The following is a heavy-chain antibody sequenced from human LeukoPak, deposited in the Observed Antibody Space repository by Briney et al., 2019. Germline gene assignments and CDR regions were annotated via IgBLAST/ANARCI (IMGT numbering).Heavy chain of an antibody. CDR3: ARGPPRGKYYYMDV. D-gene: IGHD1-1*01. J-gene: IGHJ6*03. V-gene: IGHV3-13*01. CDR2: IGTASDT. CDR1: GFTSSSFD. Sequence: PGGSLRLSCAASGFTSSSFDMHWVRQPTGRGLEWVSTIGTASDTYYPGSVEGRFTLSRDNAKNSLYLQMNSLTAGDTAVYYCARGPPRGKYYYMDVWGKGTTVTVSS.